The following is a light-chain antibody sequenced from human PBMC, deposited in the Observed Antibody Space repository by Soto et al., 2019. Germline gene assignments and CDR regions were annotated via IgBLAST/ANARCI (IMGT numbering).Light chain of an antibody. CDR3: QQSYRLPLT. J-gene: IGKJ4*01. Sequence: DIQMTQSPSSVSAFVGESVTITCHASQRISAFLNWYHQKPGKAPKLLIYSASYLQSGVPSNFSGGRSGTEFTLSIVTLQPEDSGTYFCQQSYRLPLTFGGGTKVEI. CDR1: QRISAF. CDR2: SAS. V-gene: IGKV1-39*01.